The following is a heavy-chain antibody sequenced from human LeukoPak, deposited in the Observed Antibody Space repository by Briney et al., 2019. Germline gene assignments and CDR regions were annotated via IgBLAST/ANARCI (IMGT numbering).Heavy chain of an antibody. Sequence: ASVKVSCKASGYTFTSCYMHWVRQAPGQGLEWMGIINPSGGSTSYAQKFQGRVTMTRDTSTSTVYMELSSLRSEDTAVYYCARDRPSFDDYGDYGVDYWGQGTLVTVSS. D-gene: IGHD4-17*01. V-gene: IGHV1-46*01. CDR3: ARDRPSFDDYGDYGVDY. CDR1: GYTFTSCY. CDR2: INPSGGST. J-gene: IGHJ4*02.